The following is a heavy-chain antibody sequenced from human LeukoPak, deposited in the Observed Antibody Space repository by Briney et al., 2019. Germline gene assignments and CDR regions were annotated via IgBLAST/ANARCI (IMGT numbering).Heavy chain of an antibody. Sequence: ASVKVSCKASGYTFTGYYMHWVRQAPGQGLEWMGWINPNSGGTNYAQKFQGWVTMTRDTSISTAYMELSRLRSDDTAVYYCARDLPEKQLVPGPGGYGMDVWAQGTTVTDSS. CDR1: GYTFTGYY. D-gene: IGHD6-13*01. CDR3: ARDLPEKQLVPGPGGYGMDV. CDR2: INPNSGGT. V-gene: IGHV1-2*04. J-gene: IGHJ6*02.